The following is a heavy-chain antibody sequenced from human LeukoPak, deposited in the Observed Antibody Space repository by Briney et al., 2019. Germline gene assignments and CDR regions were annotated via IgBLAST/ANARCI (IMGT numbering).Heavy chain of an antibody. Sequence: GRSLRLSCVTSGFPFSDYGMLWVRQAPGKGLEWVAIIWYDGSNKYYADSVKGRFTISRDNSKNTLYLQMNSLRVEDTAVYYCARDRDYAFDYWGQGTLVTVSS. CDR1: GFPFSDYG. D-gene: IGHD4-17*01. V-gene: IGHV3-33*01. CDR2: IWYDGSNK. CDR3: ARDRDYAFDY. J-gene: IGHJ4*02.